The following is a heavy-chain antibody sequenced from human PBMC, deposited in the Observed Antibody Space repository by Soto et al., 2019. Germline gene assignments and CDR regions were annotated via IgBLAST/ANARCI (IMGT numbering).Heavy chain of an antibody. CDR2: MNPNSGNT. J-gene: IGHJ4*02. Sequence: ASVKVSCKASGYTFTSYDINWVRQATGQGLEWMGWMNPNSGNTGYAQKFQGRVTMTRNTSISTAYMELSSLRSEDTAVYYCATDILWGYCGGDCYSDYWGQGTLVTVSS. V-gene: IGHV1-8*01. D-gene: IGHD2-21*01. CDR3: ATDILWGYCGGDCYSDY. CDR1: GYTFTSYD.